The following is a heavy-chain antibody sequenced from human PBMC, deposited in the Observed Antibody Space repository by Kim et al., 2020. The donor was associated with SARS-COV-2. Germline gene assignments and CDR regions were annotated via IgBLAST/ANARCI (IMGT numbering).Heavy chain of an antibody. CDR3: ATGSGWHAY. V-gene: IGHV3-7*01. J-gene: IGHJ4*02. Sequence: GGSLRLSCAASGFTFSDCWMTWVRQAPGKGPECVANIKQDGSEKYYVDSVKGRFTISRDNAKNLLYLQLNSLRAEDTDMYYCATGSGWHAYWGQGTLVTVSS. CDR2: IKQDGSEK. CDR1: GFTFSDCW. D-gene: IGHD6-19*01.